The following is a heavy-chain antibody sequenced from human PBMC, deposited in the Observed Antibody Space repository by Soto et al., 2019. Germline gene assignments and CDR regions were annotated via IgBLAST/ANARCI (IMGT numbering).Heavy chain of an antibody. CDR1: GGSISSYY. J-gene: IGHJ5*02. D-gene: IGHD6-6*01. CDR3: ARDRRVAARLEWFDP. V-gene: IGHV4-59*01. Sequence: SETLSLTCPVSGGSISSYYWIWIRQPPGKGLEWIGYIYYSGSTNYNPSLKSRVTISVDTSKNQFSLKLSSVTAADTAVYYCARDRRVAARLEWFDPWGQGTLVTVS. CDR2: IYYSGST.